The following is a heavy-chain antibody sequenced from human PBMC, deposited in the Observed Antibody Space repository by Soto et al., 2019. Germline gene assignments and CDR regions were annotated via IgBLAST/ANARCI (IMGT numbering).Heavy chain of an antibody. D-gene: IGHD2-2*01. V-gene: IGHV3-21*01. J-gene: IGHJ4*02. CDR1: GFTFSTYS. Sequence: PGGSLRLSCAASGFTFSTYSRSWVRQAPGKGLEWVSSISPSSTYIHYADSAKGRFTISRDNAEKSLYLQMNSLRAEDKAVYYCARVGGGVVVVPGANRGDFWGQGTLVTVSS. CDR2: ISPSSTYI. CDR3: ARVGGGVVVVPGANRGDF.